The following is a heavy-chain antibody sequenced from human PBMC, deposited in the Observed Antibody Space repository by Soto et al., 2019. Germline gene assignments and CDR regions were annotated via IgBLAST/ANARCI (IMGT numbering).Heavy chain of an antibody. V-gene: IGHV3-33*06. CDR1: GFTFSTYG. CDR3: AKECSGSYYNVPDY. CDR2: IWYDGSST. J-gene: IGHJ4*02. D-gene: IGHD3-10*02. Sequence: GGSLRLSCAASGFTFSTYGMHWVRQVPGKGLEWVAVIWYDGSSTYYADSVKGRFTISRDNSKNTLYLQMNSLRAEDTAVYYCAKECSGSYYNVPDYWGQGTLVTVSS.